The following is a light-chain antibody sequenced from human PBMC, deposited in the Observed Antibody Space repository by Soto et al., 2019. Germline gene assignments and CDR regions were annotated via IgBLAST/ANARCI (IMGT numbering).Light chain of an antibody. CDR2: AVS. Sequence: QSALTKPPSASGSPGQSVTISCTGTSSDVGGYNYVSWYQQHPGKAPKLMIYAVSQRPSGVPDRFSGSKSGNTASLTVSGLQAEDEADYYCSSYAGSNKVFGGGTKLTVL. CDR1: SSDVGGYNY. V-gene: IGLV2-8*01. J-gene: IGLJ2*01. CDR3: SSYAGSNKV.